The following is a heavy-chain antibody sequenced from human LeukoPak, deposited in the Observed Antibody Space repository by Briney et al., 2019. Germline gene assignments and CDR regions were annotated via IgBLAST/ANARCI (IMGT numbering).Heavy chain of an antibody. CDR2: ISSDGGRT. CDR3: VKDPSGNYFYFDY. CDR1: GFTFHWFA. V-gene: IGHV3-64D*09. Sequence: GGSLILSCSASGFTFHWFAEFWGRQAPGEGTGIFSGISSDGGRTNYADSVKARFTISRDNSKVTLYLQMTSLRPEDTDIYYCVKDPSGNYFYFDYWGQGTLVTVSS. J-gene: IGHJ4*02. D-gene: IGHD1-26*01.